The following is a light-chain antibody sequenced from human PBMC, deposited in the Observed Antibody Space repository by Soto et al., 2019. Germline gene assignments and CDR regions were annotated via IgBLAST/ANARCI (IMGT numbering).Light chain of an antibody. CDR3: SSYAASNNFYFV. CDR2: EVT. J-gene: IGLJ3*02. Sequence: QSVLTQPPSASGSPGQSVTISCTGTSSDVGGYNYVSWYQQYPGRAPKLMIYEVTNRPSGVPDRFSGSKSGNTASLTVSGRQADDEADYYCSSYAASNNFYFVFGGGTKLTVL. CDR1: SSDVGGYNY. V-gene: IGLV2-8*01.